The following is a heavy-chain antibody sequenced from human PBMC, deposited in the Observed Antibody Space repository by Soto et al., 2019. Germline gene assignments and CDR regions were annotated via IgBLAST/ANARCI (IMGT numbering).Heavy chain of an antibody. CDR1: GYSFTSYW. Sequence: PGESLKISCKGSGYSFTSYWISRVRQMPGKGLGRVGRIDPSDSYTNYSPSFQGHVTISADKSISTAYLQWSSLKASDTAMYYCARESTSVTTPYGMDVWGQGTTVTVSS. V-gene: IGHV5-10-1*01. CDR2: IDPSDSYT. J-gene: IGHJ6*02. CDR3: ARESTSVTTPYGMDV. D-gene: IGHD4-4*01.